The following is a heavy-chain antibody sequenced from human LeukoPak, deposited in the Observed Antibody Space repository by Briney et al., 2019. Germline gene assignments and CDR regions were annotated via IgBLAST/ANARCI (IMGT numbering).Heavy chain of an antibody. J-gene: IGHJ3*02. V-gene: IGHV1-2*02. D-gene: IGHD3-3*01. CDR2: INPHSGGT. Sequence: ASVKVSCKASGYTFTGYYMHWVRQAPGQGLEWMGWINPHSGGTNYAQRFEGSVTMTRDTSISTAYMELSRLKSDDSAVYYCARLNYDFWSGYYPHGAFDMWGQGTMVTVSS. CDR1: GYTFTGYY. CDR3: ARLNYDFWSGYYPHGAFDM.